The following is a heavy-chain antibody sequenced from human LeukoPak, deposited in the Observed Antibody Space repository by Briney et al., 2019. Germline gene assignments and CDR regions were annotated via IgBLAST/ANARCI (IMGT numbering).Heavy chain of an antibody. CDR3: AKYAHGSGTSFDP. CDR1: GGSFSGYY. J-gene: IGHJ5*02. Sequence: ETLSLTCAVYGGSFSGYYWSWIRQPPGKGLEWVANIKKDGSEKHYEDSVKGRFTISRDNAKNSVYLQMSSLRAEDTAVYHCAKYAHGSGTSFDPWGQGTLVTVSS. CDR2: IKKDGSEK. V-gene: IGHV3-7*01. D-gene: IGHD3-10*01.